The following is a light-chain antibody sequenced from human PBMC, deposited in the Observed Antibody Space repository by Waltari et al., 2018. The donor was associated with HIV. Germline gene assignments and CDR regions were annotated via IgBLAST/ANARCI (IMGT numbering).Light chain of an antibody. CDR1: QSVGFY. CDR2: NTS. CDR3: HQRAQWPIT. J-gene: IGKJ5*01. Sequence: EIILTQSPATLSLSPGDRATLSCRASQSVGFYLAWYQQRPGQAPRLLIYNTSYRAAGIPPRFMGSGSKTDFTLSISDLEPDDSAVYYCHQRAQWPITFGQGTRLDIK. V-gene: IGKV3-11*01.